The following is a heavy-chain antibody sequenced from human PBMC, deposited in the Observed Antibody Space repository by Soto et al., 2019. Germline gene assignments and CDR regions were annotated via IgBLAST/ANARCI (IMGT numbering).Heavy chain of an antibody. CDR1: GGTFSSYA. CDR3: ARDTYYYGSGSYFYGRNSFDP. Sequence: ASVKVSCKASGGTFSSYAISWVRQAPGQGLEWMGGSIPIFGTANYAQKFQGRVTITADESTSTAYMELSSLRSEDTAVYYCARDTYYYGSGSYFYGRNSFDPSGQATLLTVST. CDR2: SIPIFGTA. V-gene: IGHV1-69*13. D-gene: IGHD3-10*01. J-gene: IGHJ5*02.